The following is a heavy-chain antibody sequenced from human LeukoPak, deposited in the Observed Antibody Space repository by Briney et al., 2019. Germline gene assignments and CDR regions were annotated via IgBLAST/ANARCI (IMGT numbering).Heavy chain of an antibody. CDR1: GFTFSDHC. CDR2: SRNKGNIYTT. J-gene: IGHJ3*02. V-gene: IGHV3-72*01. Sequence: GGSLTLPCAASGFTFSDHCMNWVRQAPGKGLELVGRSRNKGNIYTTEYSASVKGRFTISGDESNNLLFLQMNSLKTDDTAVCYCARGRAGSGSYHPDSYHAFDIWGQGAMVTVS. D-gene: IGHD1-26*01. CDR3: ARGRAGSGSYHPDSYHAFDI.